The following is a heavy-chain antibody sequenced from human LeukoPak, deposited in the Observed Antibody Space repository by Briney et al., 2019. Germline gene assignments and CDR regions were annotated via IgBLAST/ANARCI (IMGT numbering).Heavy chain of an antibody. V-gene: IGHV4-30-2*01. CDR3: ASSSYCSGGSCYYPEYFQH. CDR2: IYHSGST. Sequence: TLSLTCAVAGGSISGGGYSWSWIRQPPGKGLEWIGYIYHSGSTYYNPSLKSRVTISVDRSKNQFSLKLSSVTAADTAVYYCASSSYCSGGSCYYPEYFQHWGQGTLVTVSS. D-gene: IGHD2-15*01. J-gene: IGHJ1*01. CDR1: GGSISGGGYS.